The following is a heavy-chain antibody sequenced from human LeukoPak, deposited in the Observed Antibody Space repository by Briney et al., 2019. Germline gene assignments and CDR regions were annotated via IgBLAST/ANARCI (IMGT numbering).Heavy chain of an antibody. J-gene: IGHJ5*02. CDR3: ARAVVVVAATPLSGFDP. Sequence: GGSLRLPCAASGFTFSSYAMHWVRQAPGKGLEWVAVISYDGSNKYYADSVKGRFTISRDNSKNTLYLQMNSLRAEDTAVYYCARAVVVVAATPLSGFDPWGQGTLVTVSS. D-gene: IGHD2-15*01. CDR2: ISYDGSNK. CDR1: GFTFSSYA. V-gene: IGHV3-30*04.